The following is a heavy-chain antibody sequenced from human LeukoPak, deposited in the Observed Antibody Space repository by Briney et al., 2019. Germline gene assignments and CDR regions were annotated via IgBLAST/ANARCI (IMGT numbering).Heavy chain of an antibody. CDR2: ISSSSSTI. Sequence: GGPLRLSCAASGFTFSSYSMNWVRQAPGKGLEWVSFISSSSSTIYYADSVKGRFTISRDNAKNSLYLQMNSLRAEDTAVYYCARDRGGSYSAIDYWGQGTLVTVSS. V-gene: IGHV3-48*04. CDR1: GFTFSSYS. D-gene: IGHD1-26*01. J-gene: IGHJ4*02. CDR3: ARDRGGSYSAIDY.